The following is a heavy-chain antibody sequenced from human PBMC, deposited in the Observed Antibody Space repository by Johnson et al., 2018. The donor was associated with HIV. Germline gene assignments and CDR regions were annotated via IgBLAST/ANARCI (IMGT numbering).Heavy chain of an antibody. V-gene: IGHV3-33*06. Sequence: VQLVESGGGLVKPGGSLRLSCVASGFTFCDHYMDWVRQAPGKGLEWVAVIWFDERDKYYTASVKGRFTISRDNSKNTLYLQMNSLRAEDTAVYYCAKDLGIVGAVHRTFDVWGQGTMVTVSS. CDR3: AKDLGIVGAVHRTFDV. CDR1: GFTFCDHY. J-gene: IGHJ3*01. CDR2: IWFDERDK. D-gene: IGHD1-26*01.